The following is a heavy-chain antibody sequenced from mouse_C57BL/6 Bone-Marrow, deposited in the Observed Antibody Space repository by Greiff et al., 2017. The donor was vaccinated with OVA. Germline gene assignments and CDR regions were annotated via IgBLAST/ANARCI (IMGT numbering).Heavy chain of an antibody. J-gene: IGHJ3*01. V-gene: IGHV3-8*01. CDR3: AYGSSPPWFAY. CDR1: GYSIPSDY. D-gene: IGHD1-1*01. CDR2: ISYSGST. Sequence: EVKLQESGPGLAKPSQTLSLTCSVTGYSIPSDYWNWIRKFPGNKLEYMGYISYSGSTYYNPSLKSRISITRDTSKNQYYLQLNSVTTEDTATYYGAYGSSPPWFAYWGQGTLVTVSA.